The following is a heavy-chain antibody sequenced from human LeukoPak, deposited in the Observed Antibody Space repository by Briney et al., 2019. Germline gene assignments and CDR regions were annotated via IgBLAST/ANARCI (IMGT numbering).Heavy chain of an antibody. CDR2: ISGSGDNT. CDR1: GFTFSSYA. J-gene: IGHJ4*02. V-gene: IGHV3-23*01. CDR3: AKQLGYCSDGSCYFPY. Sequence: PGGSLRLSCAASGFTFSSYAMSWVRQVPGKGLEWVSVISGSGDNTYYADSVQGRFTFSRDNSKSTLCLQMNSLRAEDTAVYYCAKQLGYCSDGSCYFPYWGQGTLVTVSS. D-gene: IGHD2-15*01.